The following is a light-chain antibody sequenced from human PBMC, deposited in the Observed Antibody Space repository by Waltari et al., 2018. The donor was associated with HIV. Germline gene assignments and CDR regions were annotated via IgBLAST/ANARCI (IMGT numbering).Light chain of an antibody. Sequence: EIVLTQSPGTLSLSPGESATLSCRASQSVSSRYLAGYQQTPGQAPRLLIYGASSRATGIPDRFSGSGSGIDFTLTISRLEPEDFAVYYCQQYGSSVTFGQGTKLEIK. V-gene: IGKV3-20*01. CDR1: QSVSSRY. CDR3: QQYGSSVT. J-gene: IGKJ2*01. CDR2: GAS.